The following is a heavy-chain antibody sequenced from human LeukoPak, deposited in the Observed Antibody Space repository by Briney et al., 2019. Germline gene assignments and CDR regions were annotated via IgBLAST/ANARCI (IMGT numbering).Heavy chain of an antibody. CDR2: IYYSGST. Sequence: SETLSLTCIVSGGSISSYYWSWIRQPPGKGLEWIGYIYYSGSTNYNPSLKSRVTISVDTSKNQFSLKLSSVTAADTAVYYCARYGSGIDYWGQGTLVTVSS. D-gene: IGHD3-10*01. CDR3: ARYGSGIDY. V-gene: IGHV4-59*01. CDR1: GGSISSYY. J-gene: IGHJ4*02.